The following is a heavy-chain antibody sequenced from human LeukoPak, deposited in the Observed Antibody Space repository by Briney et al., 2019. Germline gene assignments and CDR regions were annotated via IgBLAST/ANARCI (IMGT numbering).Heavy chain of an antibody. Sequence: GGSLRLSCAASGFTFSSYAMSWVRQAPGKGLEWVSAISGSGGSTHYADSVKGRFTISRDNSKNTLYLQMNSLRAEDTAVYYCAKGIAAAGTPIPYYYYGMDVWGQGTTVTVSS. J-gene: IGHJ6*02. CDR1: GFTFSSYA. CDR2: ISGSGGST. V-gene: IGHV3-23*01. D-gene: IGHD6-13*01. CDR3: AKGIAAAGTPIPYYYYGMDV.